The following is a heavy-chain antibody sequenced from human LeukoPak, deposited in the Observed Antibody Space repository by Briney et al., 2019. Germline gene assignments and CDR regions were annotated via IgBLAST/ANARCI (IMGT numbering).Heavy chain of an antibody. CDR3: ARKTVSLRGWFDP. CDR2: ISSSAITI. Sequence: GGSLRLSCAASGFTFSSYAMSWVRQAPGKGLEWVSYISSSAITIYYADSVKGRFTISRDNAKNSLYLQMNSLRAEDTAVYYCARKTVSLRGWFDPWGQGTLVTVSS. D-gene: IGHD1-14*01. V-gene: IGHV3-48*04. CDR1: GFTFSSYA. J-gene: IGHJ5*02.